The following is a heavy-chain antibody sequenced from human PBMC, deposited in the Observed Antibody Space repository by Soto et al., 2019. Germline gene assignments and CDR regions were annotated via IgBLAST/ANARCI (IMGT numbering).Heavy chain of an antibody. CDR1: GFTFSSYA. CDR2: ISGSGGSA. Sequence: GGSLRLSCAASGFTFSSYAMSWVRQAPGKGLELVSAISGSGGSAYYADSVKGRFTISRDNSKNTLYLQMNSLRAEETAVYYCANPKGSVYFDYWGQGTLVTVYS. J-gene: IGHJ4*02. V-gene: IGHV3-23*01. D-gene: IGHD1-26*01. CDR3: ANPKGSVYFDY.